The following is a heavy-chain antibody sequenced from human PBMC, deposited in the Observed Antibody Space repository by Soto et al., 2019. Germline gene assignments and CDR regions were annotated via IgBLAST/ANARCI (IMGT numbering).Heavy chain of an antibody. CDR2: IYYSGST. CDR1: GGSISSGGYY. D-gene: IGHD6-19*01. J-gene: IGHJ6*02. V-gene: IGHV4-31*03. CDR3: ARGGIAVAGTTPHYYYGMDV. Sequence: SETLSLTCTVSGGSISSGGYYWSWIRQHPGKGLEWIGYIYYSGSTYYNPSLKSRVTISVDTSKNQFSLKLSSVTAADTAVYYCARGGIAVAGTTPHYYYGMDVWGQGTMVTVSS.